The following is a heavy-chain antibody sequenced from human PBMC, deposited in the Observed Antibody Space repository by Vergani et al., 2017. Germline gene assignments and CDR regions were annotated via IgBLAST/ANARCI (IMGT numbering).Heavy chain of an antibody. CDR2: INPNSGGT. V-gene: IGHV1-2*02. J-gene: IGHJ4*02. D-gene: IGHD3-22*01. CDR1: GYTFTSYG. CDR3: ARDRYSSGYYYVH. Sequence: QVQLVQSGAEVKKPGASVKVSCKASGYTFTSYGISWVRQAPGQGLEWMGWINPNSGGTNYAQKFQGRVTMTRDTSISTAYMELSRLRSDDTAVYYCARDRYSSGYYYVHWGQGTLVTVSS.